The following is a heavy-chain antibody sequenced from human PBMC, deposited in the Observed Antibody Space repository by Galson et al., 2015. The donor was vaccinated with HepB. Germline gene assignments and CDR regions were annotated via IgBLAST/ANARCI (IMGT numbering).Heavy chain of an antibody. CDR3: ASFGAFDI. V-gene: IGHV3-33*01. J-gene: IGHJ3*02. D-gene: IGHD3-3*01. Sequence: GLEWVAVIWYDGSNKYYADSVKGRFTISRDNSKNTLYLQMNSLRAEDTAVYYCASFGAFDIWGQGTMVTVSS. CDR2: IWYDGSNK.